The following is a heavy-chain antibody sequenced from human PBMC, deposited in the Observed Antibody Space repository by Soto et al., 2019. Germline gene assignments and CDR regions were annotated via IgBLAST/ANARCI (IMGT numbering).Heavy chain of an antibody. J-gene: IGHJ4*02. V-gene: IGHV3-23*01. CDR1: GFTFSSYA. Sequence: EVQLLESGGGLVQPGGSLRLSCAASGFTFSSYAMTWVRQAPGKGLEWVSVISGSGGSTYYADSVKGRFTISRDNSKNTLYLQMNSLRAENTAVYYCAKGSSGYGEYDYRGQGTLVTVSS. CDR3: AKGSSGYGEYDY. D-gene: IGHD3-22*01. CDR2: ISGSGGST.